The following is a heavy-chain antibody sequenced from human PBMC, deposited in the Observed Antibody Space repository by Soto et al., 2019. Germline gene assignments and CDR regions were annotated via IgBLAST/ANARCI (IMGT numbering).Heavy chain of an antibody. J-gene: IGHJ6*02. D-gene: IGHD2-2*01. V-gene: IGHV3-21*01. CDR2: IYSTSTYV. Sequence: EVQLVESGGGLVQPGGSLRLSCAASGFTFSTYSMNWVRQAPGKGLEWVSSIYSTSTYVYYADSVKGRFTISRDNAKNSLYLQMNSLRAEDTAVYYCARADCTGTSCYLAFYYYPMDVWGQGTTVTVSS. CDR3: ARADCTGTSCYLAFYYYPMDV. CDR1: GFTFSTYS.